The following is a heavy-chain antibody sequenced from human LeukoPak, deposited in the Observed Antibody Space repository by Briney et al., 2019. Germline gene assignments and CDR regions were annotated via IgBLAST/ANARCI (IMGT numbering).Heavy chain of an antibody. CDR2: IYHSGST. V-gene: IGHV4-39*07. D-gene: IGHD3-10*01. J-gene: IGHJ4*02. Sequence: PSETLSLTCTVSGGSISSSSYYWGWIRQPPGKGLEWIGSIYHSGSTYYNPSLKSRVTISVDTSKNQFSLKLSSVTAADTAVYYCATIWFGEPFDYWGQGTLVTVSS. CDR1: GGSISSSSYY. CDR3: ATIWFGEPFDY.